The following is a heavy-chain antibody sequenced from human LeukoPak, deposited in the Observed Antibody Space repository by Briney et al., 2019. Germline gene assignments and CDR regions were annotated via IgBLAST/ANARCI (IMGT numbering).Heavy chain of an antibody. D-gene: IGHD6-13*01. J-gene: IGHJ4*02. CDR2: IKQDGSEK. CDR1: GFTFSSYW. V-gene: IGHV3-7*03. Sequence: PGGSLRLSCAASGFTFSSYWMSWVRQAPGKGLEWVANIKQDGSEKYYVDSVKGRFTISRDNAKNSLYLQMNSLRADDTAVYYSARGYSSSWYTLPFDYWGPGTLVTVSS. CDR3: ARGYSSSWYTLPFDY.